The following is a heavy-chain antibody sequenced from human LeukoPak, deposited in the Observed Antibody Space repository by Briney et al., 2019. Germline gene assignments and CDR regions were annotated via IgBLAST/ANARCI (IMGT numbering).Heavy chain of an antibody. CDR1: GFTFSSYS. Sequence: GGSLRLSCAASGFTFSSYSMNWVRQAPGKGLEWVSYISSSSSTIYYADSVKGRFTISRDNAKNSLYLQMNSLRAEDTAVYYCAKDVHSGSYGNFDYWGQGTLVTVSS. V-gene: IGHV3-48*01. D-gene: IGHD1-26*01. CDR2: ISSSSSTI. CDR3: AKDVHSGSYGNFDY. J-gene: IGHJ4*02.